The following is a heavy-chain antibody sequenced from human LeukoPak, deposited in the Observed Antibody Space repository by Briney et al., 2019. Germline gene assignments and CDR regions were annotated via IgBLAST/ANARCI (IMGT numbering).Heavy chain of an antibody. D-gene: IGHD1-26*01. CDR1: AFSLNAYN. J-gene: IGHJ4*02. V-gene: IGHV3-21*04. Sequence: GGSLRLSCAASAFSLNAYNMNWVRQAPGKGLKWVSSISYTGTYIYYADSVKGRFTISRDNAQNPLYLQMNSLRAEDTAIYYCVRDRGTYRPIDYWGQGTLVTVYS. CDR3: VRDRGTYRPIDY. CDR2: ISYTGTYI.